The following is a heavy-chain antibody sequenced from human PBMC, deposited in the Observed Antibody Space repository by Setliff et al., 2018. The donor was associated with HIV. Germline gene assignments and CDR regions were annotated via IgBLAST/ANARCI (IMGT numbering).Heavy chain of an antibody. CDR3: ASPSFGDVDYYYSMDV. D-gene: IGHD3-10*01. CDR2: INPSGGST. J-gene: IGHJ6*02. CDR1: GYTFTSYY. V-gene: IGHV1-46*01. Sequence: ASVKVSCKASGYTFTSYYMHWVRQAPGQGLEWMGIINPSGGSTSYAQKFQGRVTMTRDTSTSTVYMELSSLRSEDTAVYYCASPSFGDVDYYYSMDVWGQGTTVTVSS.